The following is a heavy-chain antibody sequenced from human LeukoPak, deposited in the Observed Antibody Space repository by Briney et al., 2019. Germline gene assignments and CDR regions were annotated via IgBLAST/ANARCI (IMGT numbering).Heavy chain of an antibody. CDR2: IYSGGST. CDR1: GLTVSGSY. D-gene: IGHD1-26*01. CDR3: ARDARELLPAFDI. J-gene: IGHJ3*02. V-gene: IGHV3-66*02. Sequence: GGSLRLSCAASGLTVSGSYMSWVRQAPGKGLEWASVIYSGGSTYYADSVKGRFTISRDNSKNTLYLQMNSLRAEDTAVYYCARDARELLPAFDIWGQGTMVTVSS.